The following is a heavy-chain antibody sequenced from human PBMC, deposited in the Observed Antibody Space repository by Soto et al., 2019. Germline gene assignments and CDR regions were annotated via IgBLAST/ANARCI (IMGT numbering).Heavy chain of an antibody. J-gene: IGHJ4*02. CDR2: IYYSGST. Sequence: QVQLQESGPGLVKPSETLSLTCTVSGGSISSYYWSWIRQPPGKGLEWIGYIYYSGSTNYNPSLKSRVTISVDTSKNQFSLKLSSVTAADTAVYYCARGRITMVRGVIGTLDYWGQGTLVTVSS. D-gene: IGHD3-10*01. CDR1: GGSISSYY. CDR3: ARGRITMVRGVIGTLDY. V-gene: IGHV4-59*01.